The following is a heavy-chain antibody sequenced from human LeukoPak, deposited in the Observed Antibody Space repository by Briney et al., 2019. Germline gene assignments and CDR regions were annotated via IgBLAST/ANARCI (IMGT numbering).Heavy chain of an antibody. CDR3: ARAQGGGLWFGELSDSYFDY. V-gene: IGHV3-33*08. CDR2: IWYDGSNK. J-gene: IGHJ4*02. D-gene: IGHD3-10*01. CDR1: GFTVSSNY. Sequence: GGSLRLSCAASGFTVSSNYMIWVRQAPGKGLEWVAVIWYDGSNKYYADSVKGRFTISRDNSKNTLYLQMNSLRAEDTAVYYCARAQGGGLWFGELSDSYFDYWGQGTLVTVSS.